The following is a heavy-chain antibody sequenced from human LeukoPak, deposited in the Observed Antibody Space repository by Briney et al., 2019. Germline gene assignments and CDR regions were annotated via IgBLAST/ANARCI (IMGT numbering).Heavy chain of an antibody. CDR1: GFIFSSYS. CDR3: AREEGQWLAFDY. Sequence: GGSLRLSCAASGFIFSSYSMNWVRQAPGKALEWVSSISSSSFIYYADSVKGRFTASRDNTKTSLYLQMNSLRAEDTAVYYCAREEGQWLAFDYWGQGTLVTVSS. D-gene: IGHD6-19*01. V-gene: IGHV3-21*01. J-gene: IGHJ4*01. CDR2: ISSSSFI.